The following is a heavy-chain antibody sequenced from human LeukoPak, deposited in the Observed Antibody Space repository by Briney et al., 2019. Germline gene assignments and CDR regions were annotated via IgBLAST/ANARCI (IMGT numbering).Heavy chain of an antibody. Sequence: GGSLRLSCAASGFTFSSYGMHWVRQAPGKGLEWVAFIRYDGSNKYYADSVKGRFTISRDNSKNTLYLQMNSLRAEDTAVYYCASLYYYDSSGYNFDYWGQGTLVTVSS. CDR1: GFTFSSYG. V-gene: IGHV3-30*02. CDR2: IRYDGSNK. D-gene: IGHD3-22*01. CDR3: ASLYYYDSSGYNFDY. J-gene: IGHJ4*02.